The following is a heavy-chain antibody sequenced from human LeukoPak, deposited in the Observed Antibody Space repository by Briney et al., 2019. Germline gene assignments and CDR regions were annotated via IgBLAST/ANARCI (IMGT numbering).Heavy chain of an antibody. Sequence: SETLSLTCSVFGGSISSTTYYWVWIRQPPGKGLECIASIHYTGRAYYNPSLKSRATISADTSKKHFSLKMSSVTAADTAVYYCARHFDKGDYKETFDIWGQGTMVTVSS. D-gene: IGHD4-17*01. CDR3: ARHFDKGDYKETFDI. J-gene: IGHJ3*02. V-gene: IGHV4-39*01. CDR1: GGSISSTTYY. CDR2: IHYTGRA.